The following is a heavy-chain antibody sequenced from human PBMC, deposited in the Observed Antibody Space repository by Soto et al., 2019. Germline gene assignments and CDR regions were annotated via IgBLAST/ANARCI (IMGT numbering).Heavy chain of an antibody. CDR3: ARGPTCIEGYCSSGSWHDY. D-gene: IGHD2-15*01. V-gene: IGHV3-48*01. J-gene: IGHJ4*02. CDR2: ISSSSGTI. Sequence: EVQLVESGGDLVQPGESLRVSCAASGFTFSNYDMNWVRQAPGKGLEWVSYISSSSGTIYYADSVKGRFTTSRDNAKNSLDLQMSSLRAEDTTVYYCARGPTCIEGYCSSGSWHDYWGQGTLVTVSS. CDR1: GFTFSNYD.